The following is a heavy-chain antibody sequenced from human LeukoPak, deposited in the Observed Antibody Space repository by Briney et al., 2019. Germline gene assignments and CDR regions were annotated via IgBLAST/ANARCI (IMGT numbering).Heavy chain of an antibody. CDR1: GFPFSGYG. V-gene: IGHV3-30*02. CDR2: LRQDATYS. J-gene: IGHJ4*02. Sequence: GGSLRLSCAASGFPFSGYGMYWVRQTPDKGLQWVAYLRQDATYSNYADSVRGRFTISRDNSKNTLDLQMSSLSVEDTAVYYCASGGPTRGTLDSWGQGTLVTVSS. CDR3: ASGGPTRGTLDS. D-gene: IGHD1-26*01.